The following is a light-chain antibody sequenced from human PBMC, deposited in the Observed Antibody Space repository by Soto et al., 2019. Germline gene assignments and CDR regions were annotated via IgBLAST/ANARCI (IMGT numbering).Light chain of an antibody. CDR2: RNN. V-gene: IGLV1-47*01. CDR3: AAWDDTLRGV. CDR1: SSNIGSNY. Sequence: QSVLTQPPSASGTPGQRVTISCSGSSSNIGSNYVYWYQQLPGTAPKLLICRNNQRPSGVPDRFSASKSGTSASLAISGLRSEDEAHYYCAAWDDTLRGVFGGGTKVTVL. J-gene: IGLJ2*01.